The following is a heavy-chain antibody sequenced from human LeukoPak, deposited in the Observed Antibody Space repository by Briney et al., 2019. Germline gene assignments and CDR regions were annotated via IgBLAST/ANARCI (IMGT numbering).Heavy chain of an antibody. V-gene: IGHV1-2*06. CDR3: AIVVVPAAIGGGY. CDR1: GYTFTGYY. D-gene: IGHD2-2*01. J-gene: IGHJ4*02. Sequence: WASVKVSCKASGYTFTGYYMHWVRQAPGQGLEWMGRINPNSGGTNYAQKFQGRVTMTRDTSISTAYMELSRLRSDDTAVYYCAIVVVPAAIGGGYWGQGTLVTVSS. CDR2: INPNSGGT.